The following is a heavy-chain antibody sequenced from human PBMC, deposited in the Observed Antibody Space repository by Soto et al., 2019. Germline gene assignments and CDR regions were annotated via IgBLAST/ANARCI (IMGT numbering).Heavy chain of an antibody. Sequence: ASVNVSCMASGYSFTTYVISWVRQAPGQGLEWMGWISDYNGNTNYEKKFQGRVTITRDTSASTAYMELSSLRSEDTAVYYCARDLGFGLSDYWGQGTLVTVSS. CDR1: GYSFTTYV. CDR3: ARDLGFGLSDY. J-gene: IGHJ4*02. CDR2: ISDYNGNT. D-gene: IGHD3-10*01. V-gene: IGHV1-18*01.